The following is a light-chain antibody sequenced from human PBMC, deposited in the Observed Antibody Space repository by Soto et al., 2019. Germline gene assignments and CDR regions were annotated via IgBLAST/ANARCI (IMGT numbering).Light chain of an antibody. CDR2: MAS. V-gene: IGKV1-5*03. Sequence: DIQMTQSPSSLSTSVGDRVTITCRASQSISSFLNWYQQKPGKAPELLIYMASNLKSGVPSRFSGSGSGTEFTLTISGLQADDFATFYCQQYSTPPWTFGHGTRVEIK. J-gene: IGKJ1*01. CDR1: QSISSF. CDR3: QQYSTPPWT.